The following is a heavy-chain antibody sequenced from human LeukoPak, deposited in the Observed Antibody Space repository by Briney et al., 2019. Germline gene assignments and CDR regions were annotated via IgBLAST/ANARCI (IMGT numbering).Heavy chain of an antibody. V-gene: IGHV4-39*07. CDR2: IYYSGST. D-gene: IGHD5-18*01. CDR1: GGSISSSSYY. J-gene: IGHJ4*02. Sequence: PSETLSLTCTVSGGSISSSSYYWGWIRQPPGKGLEWIGSIYYSGSTYYNPSLKSRVTISVDTSKNQFSLKLSSVTAADTAVYYCAGGYSYGWTTFDYWGQGTLVTVSS. CDR3: AGGYSYGWTTFDY.